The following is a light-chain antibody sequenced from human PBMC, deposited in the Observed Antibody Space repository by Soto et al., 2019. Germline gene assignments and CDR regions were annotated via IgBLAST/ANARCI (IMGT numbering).Light chain of an antibody. Sequence: EVVLTQSPANLSVSPGERATVSCRDSQSISNNLAWYQQKPGQAPRLLIYGASTRATGVPARFSGSGSGTEFTLTISSLQSEDFALYYCQQNNNWPPITFGQGTRLEIK. J-gene: IGKJ5*01. CDR3: QQNNNWPPIT. CDR2: GAS. CDR1: QSISNN. V-gene: IGKV3-15*01.